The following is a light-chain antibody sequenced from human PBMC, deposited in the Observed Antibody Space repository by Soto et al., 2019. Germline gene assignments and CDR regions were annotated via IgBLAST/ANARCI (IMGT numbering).Light chain of an antibody. CDR1: NSDIGAYNY. CDR3: SSYTSTNTLI. J-gene: IGLJ2*01. V-gene: IGLV2-14*01. Sequence: QSALTQPASVSGSPGQSITISCTGTNSDIGAYNYVSWYQQHPGKAPKLMIYDVTNRPSGVSNRFSGSKSGNTASLTISGLQADDEADYYSSSYTSTNTLIFGGGTKVTVL. CDR2: DVT.